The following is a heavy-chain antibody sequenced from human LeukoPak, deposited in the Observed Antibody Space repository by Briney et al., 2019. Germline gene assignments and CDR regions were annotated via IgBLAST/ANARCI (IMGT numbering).Heavy chain of an antibody. V-gene: IGHV4-39*01. D-gene: IGHD3-3*01. CDR1: GGSISSGGYY. J-gene: IGHJ4*02. CDR2: IYYSGST. Sequence: PSQTLSLTCTVSGGSISSGGYYWSWIRQPPGKGLEWIGSIYYSGSTYYNPSLKSRVTISVDTSKNQFSLKLSSVTAADTAVYYCAGSTYDFWSGYSYFDYWGQGTLVTVSS. CDR3: AGSTYDFWSGYSYFDY.